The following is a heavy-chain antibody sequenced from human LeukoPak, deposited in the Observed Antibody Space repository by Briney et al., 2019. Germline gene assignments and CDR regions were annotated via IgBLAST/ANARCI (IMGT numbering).Heavy chain of an antibody. CDR2: IYYSGST. CDR3: ARDTYYYDSSGYYRYYYYGMDV. D-gene: IGHD3-22*01. V-gene: IGHV4-30-4*01. Sequence: SQTLSLTCTVSGGSISSSDYYWSWIRQPPGKGLEWIGYIYYSGSTYYNPSLKSRVTISVDTSKNQFSLKLSSVTAADTAVYYCARDTYYYDSSGYYRYYYYGMDVWGQGTTVTVSS. J-gene: IGHJ6*02. CDR1: GGSISSSDYY.